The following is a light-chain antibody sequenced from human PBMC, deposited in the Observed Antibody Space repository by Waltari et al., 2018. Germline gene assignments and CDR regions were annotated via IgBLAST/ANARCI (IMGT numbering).Light chain of an antibody. Sequence: DIQMTQSPSTLSASVGDRVTLTCRASQSISSWWAWYQQRPGKAPKLLIYDANSLKSGVPSRFSGSGFGTEFTLTISSLQPDDFATYYCQQYNSSSGTFGQGTEVEIK. CDR2: DAN. J-gene: IGKJ1*01. CDR1: QSISSW. V-gene: IGKV1-5*01. CDR3: QQYNSSSGT.